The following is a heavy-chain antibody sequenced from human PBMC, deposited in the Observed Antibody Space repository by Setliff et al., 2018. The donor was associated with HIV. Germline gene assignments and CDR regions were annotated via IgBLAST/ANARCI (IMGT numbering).Heavy chain of an antibody. D-gene: IGHD2-2*01. CDR3: ARLDCSSSSGFVDY. V-gene: IGHV4-4*09. J-gene: IGHJ4*02. CDR1: GDSISTYC. Sequence: SETLSLTCTVSGDSISTYCWSWIRQPPGKGLEWIGNIYTSGSTNYNPSLKSRVTISVDTSKNQFSLKLSSVIAADTAVYYCARLDCSSSSGFVDYWGQGTLVTVSS. CDR2: IYTSGST.